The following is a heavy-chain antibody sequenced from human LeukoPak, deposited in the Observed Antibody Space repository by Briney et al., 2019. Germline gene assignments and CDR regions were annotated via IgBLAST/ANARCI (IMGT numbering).Heavy chain of an antibody. J-gene: IGHJ5*02. CDR1: GGSISSYY. V-gene: IGHV4-59*12. Sequence: SETLSLTCNVSGGSISSYYWSWIRQPPGKGLEWIGYIYYSGSTNYNPSLKSRITMSVDTSKNQFSLKLSSVTAADTAVYYCASSYIVLMVYANRPHWFDPWGQGTLVTVSS. CDR3: ASSYIVLMVYANRPHWFDP. D-gene: IGHD2-8*01. CDR2: IYYSGST.